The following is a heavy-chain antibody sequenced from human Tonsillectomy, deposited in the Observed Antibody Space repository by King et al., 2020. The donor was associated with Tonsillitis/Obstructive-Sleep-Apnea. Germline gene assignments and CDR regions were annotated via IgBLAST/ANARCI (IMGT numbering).Heavy chain of an antibody. CDR2: ITSNGGST. CDR1: GFIFSSYA. V-gene: IGHV3-64D*06. J-gene: IGHJ2*01. Sequence: QLVQSGGGLVQPGGSLRLSCSASGFIFSSYAMHWVRQAPGKRLESVSTITSNGGSTYYADSVKGRFTISRDNSKNTLYLQMSSLRAEDAAVYYCVKDHQSLGIGWYFDLWGRGTLVTVSS. D-gene: IGHD7-27*01. CDR3: VKDHQSLGIGWYFDL.